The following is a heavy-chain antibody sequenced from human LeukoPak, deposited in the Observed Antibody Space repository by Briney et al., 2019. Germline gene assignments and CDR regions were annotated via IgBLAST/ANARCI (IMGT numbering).Heavy chain of an antibody. CDR3: ATDPVGYCNANGCYSVDY. J-gene: IGHJ4*02. Sequence: ASVKVSCKVSGYTLTELSMHWVRQAPGKGLEWMGGYPEHGETVYAQKFQGRLTMTEDTSTHTAYMELSSLRSDDTAVYYCATDPVGYCNANGCYSVDYWGQGTLVTVSS. CDR2: YPEHGET. CDR1: GYTLTELS. D-gene: IGHD2-15*01. V-gene: IGHV1-24*01.